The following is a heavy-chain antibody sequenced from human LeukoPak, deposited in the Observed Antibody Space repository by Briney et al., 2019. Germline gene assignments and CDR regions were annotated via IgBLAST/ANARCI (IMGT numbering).Heavy chain of an antibody. V-gene: IGHV1-2*02. CDR2: INPNSGGT. J-gene: IGHJ4*02. CDR3: ASGGYCSGGSCYSDY. Sequence: ASVKVSCKASGYTFTGYNMHWVRQAPGQGLEWMGWINPNSGGTNYAQKLQGRVTMTRDTSISTAYMELSRLRSDDTAVYYCASGGYCSGGSCYSDYWGQGTLVTVSS. D-gene: IGHD2-15*01. CDR1: GYTFTGYN.